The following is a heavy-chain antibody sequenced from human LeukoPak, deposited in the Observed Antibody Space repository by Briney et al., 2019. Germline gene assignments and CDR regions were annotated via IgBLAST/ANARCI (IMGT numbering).Heavy chain of an antibody. CDR2: IGSSSSYI. J-gene: IGHJ4*02. CDR3: ASGRDGYRYFDY. Sequence: GGSLRLSCAASGFTFSSYSMNWVRQAPGKGLEWVSSIGSSSSYIYYADSVKGRFTISRDNAKNSLYLQMNSLRAEDTAVYYCASGRDGYRYFDYWGQGTLVTVSS. CDR1: GFTFSSYS. V-gene: IGHV3-21*01. D-gene: IGHD5-24*01.